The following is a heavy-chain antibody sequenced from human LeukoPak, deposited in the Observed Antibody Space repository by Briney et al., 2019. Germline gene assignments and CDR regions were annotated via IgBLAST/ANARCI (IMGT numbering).Heavy chain of an antibody. D-gene: IGHD3-22*01. CDR2: ISGSGGST. V-gene: IGHV3-23*01. CDR3: AKDTSYYYDSSGYSDY. Sequence: GGSLRLSCAASGFTFSNAWMSWVRQAPGKGLEWVSAISGSGGSTYYADSVKGRFTISRDNSKNTLYLQMNSLRAEDTAVYYCAKDTSYYYDSSGYSDYWGQGTLVTVSS. CDR1: GFTFSNAW. J-gene: IGHJ4*02.